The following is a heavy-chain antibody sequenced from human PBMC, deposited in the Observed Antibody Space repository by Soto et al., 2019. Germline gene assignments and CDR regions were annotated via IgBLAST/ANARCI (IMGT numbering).Heavy chain of an antibody. CDR3: ARGGEFYVLDV. V-gene: IGHV4-4*07. CDR2: KHTSGTT. Sequence: QVQLQESGPGLVKPSETLSLTCTVSGGSISGYYWTWIRQPAGKGLEWIGRKHTSGTTNYNPSLKSRVTMSIDTAQNQFSLNLAAVNAADTAVYYCARGGEFYVLDVWGQGTTVAVSS. J-gene: IGHJ6*02. CDR1: GGSISGYY. D-gene: IGHD3-16*01.